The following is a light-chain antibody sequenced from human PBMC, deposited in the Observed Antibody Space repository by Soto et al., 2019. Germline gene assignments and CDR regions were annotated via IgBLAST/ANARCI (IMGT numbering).Light chain of an antibody. J-gene: IGKJ5*01. V-gene: IGKV1-33*01. CDR2: AVS. Sequence: IQLTQSPSSLSASVGETVTITCRASQDIDNSLNWYQHQPGKAPKLLIYAVSFLETGVPSRFSGRGSGTVFSLTINSLQADYFSTYYCQQHDGRPTMTFGQGTRLDIK. CDR3: QQHDGRPTMT. CDR1: QDIDNS.